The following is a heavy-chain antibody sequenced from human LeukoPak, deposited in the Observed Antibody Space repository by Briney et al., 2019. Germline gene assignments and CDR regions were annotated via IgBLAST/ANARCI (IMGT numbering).Heavy chain of an antibody. CDR3: TRSLPAAMFSLDY. CDR1: GDSISGYY. D-gene: IGHD2-2*01. Sequence: SETLTLTCTVSGDSISGYYWSWIRQPPGKRLEWIGYISYSGSTNYNPSLKTRVTISVDTSKNQFSLKLTSVAAADTAVYYCTRSLPAAMFSLDYWGQGTLVTVSS. J-gene: IGHJ4*02. V-gene: IGHV4-59*01. CDR2: ISYSGST.